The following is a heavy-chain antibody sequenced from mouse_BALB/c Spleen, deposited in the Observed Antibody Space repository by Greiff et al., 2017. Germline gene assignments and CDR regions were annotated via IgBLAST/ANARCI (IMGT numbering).Heavy chain of an antibody. CDR3: GKGHYYGYKDYAMDY. J-gene: IGHJ4*01. D-gene: IGHD1-2*01. V-gene: IGHV1-37*01. Sequence: VQLQQSGPELVKPGASVKISCKASGYSFTGYFMNWVKQSHGKSLEWIGRINPYNGDTFYNQKFKGKATLTADKSSSTAHMELLSLTSEDSAVYYCGKGHYYGYKDYAMDYWGQGTSVTVSS. CDR1: GYSFTGYF. CDR2: INPYNGDT.